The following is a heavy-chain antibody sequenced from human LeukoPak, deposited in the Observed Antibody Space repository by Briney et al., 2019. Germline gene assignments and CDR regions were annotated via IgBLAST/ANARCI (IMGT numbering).Heavy chain of an antibody. CDR1: GGSISSYY. Sequence: SETLSLTCTVSGGSISSYYWIWIRQPPGKGLEWIGYIYYSGSTNYNPSLKSRVTISVDTSKNQFSLKLSSVTAADTAVYYCARDSRSGIDYWGQGTLVTVSS. CDR2: IYYSGST. D-gene: IGHD2-15*01. CDR3: ARDSRSGIDY. V-gene: IGHV4-59*01. J-gene: IGHJ4*02.